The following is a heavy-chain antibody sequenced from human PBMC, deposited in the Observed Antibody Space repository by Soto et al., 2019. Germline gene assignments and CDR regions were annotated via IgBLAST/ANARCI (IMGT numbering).Heavy chain of an antibody. CDR1: GFTFSSYS. CDR3: ARDLEGVVVPAAVYYYYMDV. V-gene: IGHV3-48*01. Sequence: GGSLRLSCAASGFTFSSYSMNWVRQAPGKGLEWVSYISSSSSTIYYADSVKGRFTISRDNAKNSLYLQMNSLRAEDTAVYYCARDLEGVVVPAAVYYYYMDVWGKGTTVTVSS. J-gene: IGHJ6*03. CDR2: ISSSSSTI. D-gene: IGHD2-2*01.